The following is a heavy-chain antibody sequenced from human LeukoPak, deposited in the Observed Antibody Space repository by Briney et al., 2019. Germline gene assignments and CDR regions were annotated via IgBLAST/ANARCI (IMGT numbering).Heavy chain of an antibody. Sequence: AGGSLRLSCAASGFTFTSYEFYWVRQAPGKGLEWISYISSGSSIIKYADSVRGRFTISRDDGRESLYLQMNSLRVDDTAIYYCGASRQYVGAFDIWGQGTLVSVS. J-gene: IGHJ3*02. CDR1: GFTFTSYE. CDR2: ISSGSSII. V-gene: IGHV3-48*03. D-gene: IGHD3-16*01. CDR3: GASRQYVGAFDI.